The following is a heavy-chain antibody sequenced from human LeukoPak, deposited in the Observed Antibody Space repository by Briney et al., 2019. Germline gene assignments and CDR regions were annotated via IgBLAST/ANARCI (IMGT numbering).Heavy chain of an antibody. CDR3: ATTSAQVVVAATDY. V-gene: IGHV3-23*01. J-gene: IGHJ4*02. CDR1: GFTFSTYP. CDR2: ISGSGGST. Sequence: GGSLRLSCAASGFTFSTYPMTWVRQAPGKGLEWVSGISGSGGSTYYADSVKGRFTISRDNSKNTLYLKMNSLRAEDTAVYYCATTSAQVVVAATDYWGQGTLVTVSS. D-gene: IGHD2-15*01.